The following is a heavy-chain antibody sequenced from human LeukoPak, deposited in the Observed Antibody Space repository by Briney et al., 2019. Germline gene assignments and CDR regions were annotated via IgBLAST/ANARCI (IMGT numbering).Heavy chain of an antibody. D-gene: IGHD6-6*01. J-gene: IGHJ4*02. CDR3: AKTLYSTSSGGADY. CDR2: ISGSGGTT. Sequence: GGSLRLSCAASGFTFSSYAMSWVRRAPGKGLEWVSAISGSGGTTHYADSVKDRFIISRDNSKNTLYLQMSSLRAEDTAVYYCAKTLYSTSSGGADYWGQGTLVTVSS. V-gene: IGHV3-23*01. CDR1: GFTFSSYA.